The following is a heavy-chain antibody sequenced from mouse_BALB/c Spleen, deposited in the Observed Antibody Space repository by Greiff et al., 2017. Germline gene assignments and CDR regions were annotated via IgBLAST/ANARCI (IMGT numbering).Heavy chain of an antibody. CDR2: ISYSGST. J-gene: IGHJ4*01. Sequence: DVQLQESGPGLVKPSQSLSLTCTVTGYSITSDYAWNWIRQFPGNKLEWMGYISYSGSTSYNPSLKSRISITRDTSKNQFFLQLNSVTTEDTATYYCASDGNPYAMDYWGQGTSVTVSS. CDR1: GYSITSDYA. D-gene: IGHD2-1*01. V-gene: IGHV3-2*02. CDR3: ASDGNPYAMDY.